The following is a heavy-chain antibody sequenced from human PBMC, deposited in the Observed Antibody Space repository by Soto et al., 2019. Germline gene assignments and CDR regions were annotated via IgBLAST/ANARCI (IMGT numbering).Heavy chain of an antibody. CDR1: GGTFSSYA. Sequence: SVKVSCKASGGTFSSYAISWVRQAPGQGLEWMGGIIPIFGTANYAQKFQGRVTITADKSTSIAYMELSSLRSEDTAVYYCARTSKYYDILTGYYVGNYFDYWGQGTLVTVSS. CDR3: ARTSKYYDILTGYYVGNYFDY. J-gene: IGHJ4*02. D-gene: IGHD3-9*01. CDR2: IIPIFGTA. V-gene: IGHV1-69*06.